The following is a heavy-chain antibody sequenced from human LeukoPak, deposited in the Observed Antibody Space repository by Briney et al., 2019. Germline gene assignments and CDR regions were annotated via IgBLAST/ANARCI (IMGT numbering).Heavy chain of an antibody. J-gene: IGHJ6*03. CDR2: IYYSGST. Sequence: PSETLSLTCTVSGGSISSYYWGWIRQPPGKGLEWIGSIYYSGSTYYNPSLKSRVTISVDTSKNQFSLKLSSVTAADTAVYYCAREMGATKAYYYYYYMDVWGKGTTVTVSS. V-gene: IGHV4-39*07. D-gene: IGHD1-26*01. CDR1: GGSISSYY. CDR3: AREMGATKAYYYYYYMDV.